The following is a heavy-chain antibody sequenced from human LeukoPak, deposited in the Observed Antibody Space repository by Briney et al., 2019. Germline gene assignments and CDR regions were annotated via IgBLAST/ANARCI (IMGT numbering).Heavy chain of an antibody. D-gene: IGHD3-22*01. Sequence: SETLSLTCAVYGGSFSGYYWSWIRQPAGKGLEWIGRIYTSGSTNYNPSLKSRVTMSVDTSKNQFSLKLSSVTAADTAVYYCARLDYYDSSGQVIDYWGQGTLVTVSS. V-gene: IGHV4-59*10. J-gene: IGHJ4*02. CDR2: IYTSGST. CDR3: ARLDYYDSSGQVIDY. CDR1: GGSFSGYY.